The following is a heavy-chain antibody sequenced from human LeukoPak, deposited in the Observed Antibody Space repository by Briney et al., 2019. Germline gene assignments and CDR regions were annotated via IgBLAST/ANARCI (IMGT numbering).Heavy chain of an antibody. CDR3: ARASGSYPTYDYYMDV. CDR1: GYTLRSCC. CDR2: IKQDGSEK. V-gene: IGHV3-7*01. D-gene: IGHD1-26*01. J-gene: IGHJ6*03. Sequence: GGCLRLSYAASGYTLRSCCMSCVRQPPAKGLECVGNIKQDGSEKYYVDSVKGRFTISRDNAKNSLYLQMNSLRAEDTAVYYCARASGSYPTYDYYMDVWGKGTTVTVSS.